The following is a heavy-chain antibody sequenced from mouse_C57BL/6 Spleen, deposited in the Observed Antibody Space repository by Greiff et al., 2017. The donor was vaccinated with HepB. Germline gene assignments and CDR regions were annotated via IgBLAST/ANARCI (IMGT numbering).Heavy chain of an antibody. J-gene: IGHJ1*03. CDR1: GYSFTDYN. CDR3: AREGIYYGNPYWYFDV. CDR2: INPNYGTT. D-gene: IGHD2-1*01. V-gene: IGHV1-39*01. Sequence: EVQLQESGPELVKPGASVKISCKASGYSFTDYNMNWVKQSNGKSLEWIGVINPNYGTTSYNQKFKGKATLTVDQSSSTAYMQLNSLTSEDSAVYYCAREGIYYGNPYWYFDVWGTGTTVTVSS.